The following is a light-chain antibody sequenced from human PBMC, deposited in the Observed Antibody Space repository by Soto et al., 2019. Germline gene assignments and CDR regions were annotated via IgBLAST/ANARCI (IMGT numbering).Light chain of an antibody. Sequence: EVVLTQSPDTLSLSPGETATLSCRASQSVDRYVAWYQQKVGQAPRLLIYDAYTRATGIPDRFSGSGSRTDFTLTVSRLEPEDFAVYYCHHYGSSTWTFGQGTRVEI. CDR2: DAY. CDR3: HHYGSSTWT. J-gene: IGKJ1*01. CDR1: QSVDRY. V-gene: IGKV3-20*01.